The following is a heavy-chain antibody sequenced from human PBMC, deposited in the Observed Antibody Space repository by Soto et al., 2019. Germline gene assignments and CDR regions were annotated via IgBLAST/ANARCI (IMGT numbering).Heavy chain of an antibody. J-gene: IGHJ6*02. CDR2: IYPGDSDT. CDR3: AREGPGGGYSYGYPVGGVDYYYGMDV. Sequence: PGESLKISCKGSGYSVTSYWIGWVRQMPGKGLEWMGIIYPGDSDTRYSPSFQGQVTISADKSISTAYLQWSSLKASDTAMYYCAREGPGGGYSYGYPVGGVDYYYGMDVWGQGTTVTVSS. CDR1: GYSVTSYW. D-gene: IGHD5-18*01. V-gene: IGHV5-51*01.